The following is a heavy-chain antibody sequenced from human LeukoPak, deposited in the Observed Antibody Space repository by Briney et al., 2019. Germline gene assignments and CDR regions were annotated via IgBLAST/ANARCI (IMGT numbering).Heavy chain of an antibody. D-gene: IGHD3-22*01. CDR3: ARSYYYDSSGYYSHYYGMDV. V-gene: IGHV1-2*02. J-gene: IGHJ6*02. CDR1: GYTFTGYD. Sequence: ASVKVSCKASGYTFTGYDLHWVRQAPGQGLEWMGWINPNSGGTNYAQKFQGRVTMTRDTSISTAYMELSRLRSDDTAVYYCARSYYYDSSGYYSHYYGMDVWGQGTTDTVSS. CDR2: INPNSGGT.